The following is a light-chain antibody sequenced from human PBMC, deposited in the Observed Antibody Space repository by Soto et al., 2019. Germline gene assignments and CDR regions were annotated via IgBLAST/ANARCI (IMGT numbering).Light chain of an antibody. CDR1: QRLSTSY. V-gene: IGKV3-20*01. Sequence: EIVLTQSPGTLSLSPGERATLSCRASQRLSTSYVAWYQQRPGQAPRLLIYAASSRAIGIPDRFSGSGSGRDLTLTISRLELEDLAVYYCQRYGYSPHTFGHGTKLEI. CDR3: QRYGYSPHT. CDR2: AAS. J-gene: IGKJ2*01.